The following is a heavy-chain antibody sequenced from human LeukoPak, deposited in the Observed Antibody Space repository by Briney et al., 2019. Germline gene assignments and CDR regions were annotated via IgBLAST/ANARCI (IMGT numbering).Heavy chain of an antibody. Sequence: GGSLRLSCAASGFTFSSYAMSWVRQAPGKGLEWVANIKQDGSEKHYVDSVKGRFTISRDNAKNSLHLQMTSLRAEDTAVYYCALRLDYWGQGTLVTVSS. CDR2: IKQDGSEK. J-gene: IGHJ4*02. V-gene: IGHV3-7*01. CDR3: ALRLDY. D-gene: IGHD4-17*01. CDR1: GFTFSSYA.